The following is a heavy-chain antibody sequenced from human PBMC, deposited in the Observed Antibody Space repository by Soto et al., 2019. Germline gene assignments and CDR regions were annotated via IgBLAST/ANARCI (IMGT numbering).Heavy chain of an antibody. V-gene: IGHV1-46*03. CDR2: INPTSAST. J-gene: IGHJ4*02. CDR3: VRGGLLSCSGGSCSSLFDY. D-gene: IGHD2-15*01. CDR1: GYTFTSFY. Sequence: QVQLVQSGAEVKKTGASVKASCKASGYTFTSFYMHWVRQAPGQGLEWMGIINPTSASTNYAQKCRGRVTMTRDTSTSTVYMELSSLGSEDTAVYYCVRGGLLSCSGGSCSSLFDYWGQGTLVTVSS.